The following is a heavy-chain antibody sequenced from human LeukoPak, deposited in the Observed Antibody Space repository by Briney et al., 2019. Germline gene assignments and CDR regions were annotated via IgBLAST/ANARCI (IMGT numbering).Heavy chain of an antibody. CDR3: ARAREDTATTNGYFYYYYYYMDV. D-gene: IGHD5-18*01. J-gene: IGHJ6*03. V-gene: IGHV4-61*02. Sequence: SETLSLTCIVSGDSITSGNYYWSWIWQPAGKGLEWIGRIYADGTNYNPSLKSRVTISIDTSKNQFSLKMTSVTAADTAVYYCARAREDTATTNGYFYYYYYYMDVWGKGTTVTVSS. CDR2: IYADGT. CDR1: GDSITSGNYY.